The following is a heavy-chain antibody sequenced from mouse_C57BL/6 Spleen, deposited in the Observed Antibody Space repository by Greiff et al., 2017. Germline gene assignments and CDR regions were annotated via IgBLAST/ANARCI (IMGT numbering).Heavy chain of an antibody. CDR2: IYPGDGDP. D-gene: IGHD1-1*01. CDR1: GYAFSSSW. CDR3: ERGRVVAPYFFDY. J-gene: IGHJ2*01. Sequence: QVQLQQSGPELVKPGASVKISCKASGYAFSSSWMNWVKQRPGKGLEWIGRIYPGDGDPNYNWNVKGKATLTADISSSTAYMQLRSLTSEDSAVYFCERGRVVAPYFFDYWGQGTTLTVSS. V-gene: IGHV1-82*01.